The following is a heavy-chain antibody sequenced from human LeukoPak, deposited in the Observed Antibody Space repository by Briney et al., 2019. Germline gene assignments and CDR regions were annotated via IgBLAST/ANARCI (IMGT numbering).Heavy chain of an antibody. J-gene: IGHJ6*02. V-gene: IGHV3-7*03. CDR3: ARDQGYCASTGCDWSSYNGMDV. CDR1: GFTFSSYG. D-gene: IGHD2-2*01. CDR2: ISKDGGET. Sequence: PGGSLRLSCAASGFTFSSYGMHWVRQAPGKGLEWVANISKDGGETYYVDSVRGRFTISRDNAKNSLYLQMNSLRGEDTALYYCARDQGYCASTGCDWSSYNGMDVGGQGTTVTVSS.